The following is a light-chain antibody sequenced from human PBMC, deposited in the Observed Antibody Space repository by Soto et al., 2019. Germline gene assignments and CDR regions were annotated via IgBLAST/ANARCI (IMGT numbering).Light chain of an antibody. Sequence: DIQLTQSPSFLSASVGDRVTITCRASQTVSSYLVWYQQKPGKAPKVLITDASTLQSGVPSRFSGSGFGTEFTLTIRGLQPEDVATYYCQHYLNYPITFGQGTRL. CDR1: QTVSSY. CDR3: QHYLNYPIT. V-gene: IGKV1-9*01. CDR2: DAS. J-gene: IGKJ5*01.